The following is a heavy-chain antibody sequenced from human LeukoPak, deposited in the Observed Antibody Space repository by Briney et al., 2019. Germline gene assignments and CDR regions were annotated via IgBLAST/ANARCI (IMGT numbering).Heavy chain of an antibody. CDR3: ARTCSSTSCYASPYYFDY. Sequence: ASVKVSCKASGYTFTGYYMHWVRQAPGQGLEWMGWINPNSGGTNYAQKFQGRVTMTRDTSISTAYMELSRLRSVDTAVYYCARTCSSTSCYASPYYFDYWGQGTLVTVSS. CDR2: INPNSGGT. V-gene: IGHV1-2*02. CDR1: GYTFTGYY. D-gene: IGHD2-2*01. J-gene: IGHJ4*02.